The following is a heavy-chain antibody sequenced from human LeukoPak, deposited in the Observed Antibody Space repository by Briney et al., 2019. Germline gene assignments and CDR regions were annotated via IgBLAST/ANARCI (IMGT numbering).Heavy chain of an antibody. V-gene: IGHV3-21*01. D-gene: IGHD3-9*01. J-gene: IGHJ4*02. CDR1: GFTFSSYS. CDR3: ARGGSDILTQHDY. Sequence: KAGGSLRLSCAASGFTFSSYSMNWVRQAPGKGLEWVSSISSSSRYIYYAASVKGRFTISRDNAKNSLYLQMNSLRAEDTAVYYCARGGSDILTQHDYWGQGTLVTVSS. CDR2: ISSSSRYI.